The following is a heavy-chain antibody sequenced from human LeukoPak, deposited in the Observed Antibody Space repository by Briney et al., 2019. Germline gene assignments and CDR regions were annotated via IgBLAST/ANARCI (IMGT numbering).Heavy chain of an antibody. CDR2: FDPSDSYS. J-gene: IGHJ4*02. D-gene: IGHD3-10*01. CDR3: ARHCGDLGSGSFHVDY. CDR1: GYSFTRYW. V-gene: IGHV5-10-1*01. Sequence: GESLKISCKGSGYSFTRYWISWGRPMRGQGVEWLGNFDPSDSYSNYSPYFQDHVIMSADKSISNAFRQRHSLKASKTAMYYCARHCGDLGSGSFHVDYWGQGTQVTVSS.